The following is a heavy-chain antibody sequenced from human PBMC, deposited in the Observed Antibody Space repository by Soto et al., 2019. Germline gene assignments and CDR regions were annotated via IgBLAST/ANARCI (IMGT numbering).Heavy chain of an antibody. CDR1: GLTFSGSA. V-gene: IGHV3-73*01. CDR2: IRSKANSYAT. CDR3: TRISGYLYNYYGMDV. Sequence: PGGSLRLSCAASGLTFSGSAIHWVRQASGKGLEWVGRIRSKANSYATAYTASVKGRFTISRDDSKNKTYLQMNSLKTEDTAVYYCTRISGYLYNYYGMDVWGQGTTVTVSS. D-gene: IGHD5-12*01. J-gene: IGHJ6*02.